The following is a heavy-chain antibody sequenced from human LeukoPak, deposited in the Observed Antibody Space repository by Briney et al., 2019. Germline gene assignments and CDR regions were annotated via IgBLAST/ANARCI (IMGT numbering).Heavy chain of an antibody. Sequence: GESLKISCQGSGYSFTNYWIGWVRQMPGKGLEWMGLIYPYDSDTRYSPSFQGQVTISVDKSISTAYLQWSSLKASDTAMYYCARHTKYSSSSRVFEYWGQGTLVTVSS. CDR1: GYSFTNYW. CDR3: ARHTKYSSSSRVFEY. D-gene: IGHD6-6*01. J-gene: IGHJ4*02. V-gene: IGHV5-51*01. CDR2: IYPYDSDT.